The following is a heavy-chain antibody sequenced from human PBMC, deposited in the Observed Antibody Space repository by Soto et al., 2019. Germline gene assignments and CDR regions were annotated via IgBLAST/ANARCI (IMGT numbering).Heavy chain of an antibody. CDR3: ARETYYGSGSYYNVPWFDP. D-gene: IGHD3-10*01. J-gene: IGHJ5*02. Sequence: PSETLSLTCTVSGGSISSYYWSWIRQPAGKGLEWIGRIYASGSTNYNPSLKSRVTMSVDTSKNQFSLKLSSVTAADTAVYYCARETYYGSGSYYNVPWFDPWGQGTLVTVSS. CDR2: IYASGST. V-gene: IGHV4-4*07. CDR1: GGSISSYY.